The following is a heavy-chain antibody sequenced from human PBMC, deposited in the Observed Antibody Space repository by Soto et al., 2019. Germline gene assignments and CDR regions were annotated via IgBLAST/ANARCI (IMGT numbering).Heavy chain of an antibody. CDR3: ARFNLRYGLDY. V-gene: IGHV1-3*01. Sequence: GASVKVSFKASVYAGTIYAMHWVREAPGQRLEWMGWINAGNGNTKYSQKFQGRVTISSDTSASTAYMELSSLRSEDTAVYYCARFNLRYGLDYWGQGTLVTVSS. CDR2: INAGNGNT. J-gene: IGHJ4*02. D-gene: IGHD3-16*01. CDR1: VYAGTIYA.